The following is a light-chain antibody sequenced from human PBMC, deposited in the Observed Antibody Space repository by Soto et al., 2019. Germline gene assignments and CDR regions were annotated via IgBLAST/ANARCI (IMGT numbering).Light chain of an antibody. J-gene: IGKJ1*01. V-gene: IGKV1-16*01. CDR3: QQYNIVPRR. CDR2: AAA. CDR1: QDIGHS. Sequence: DIQMTQSPSSLSASVGARVSITCRASQDIGHSLAWFQQKPGKAPKSLIYAAATLQSGVSSRFCGSVSGTHFTLTICSLQPEDFATYYCQQYNIVPRRFGQGTKLDIK.